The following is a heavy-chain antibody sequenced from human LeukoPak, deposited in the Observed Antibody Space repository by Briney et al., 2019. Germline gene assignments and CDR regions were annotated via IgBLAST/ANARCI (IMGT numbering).Heavy chain of an antibody. D-gene: IGHD6-13*01. Sequence: SVKVSCKASGGTFSSYAISWVRQAPGQGLEWMGGIIPIFGTANYAQKFQGRVTITADESTSTAYMELSNLRSEDTAVYYCASSIAAAGLDYWGQGTLVTVSS. J-gene: IGHJ4*02. CDR3: ASSIAAAGLDY. V-gene: IGHV1-69*01. CDR2: IIPIFGTA. CDR1: GGTFSSYA.